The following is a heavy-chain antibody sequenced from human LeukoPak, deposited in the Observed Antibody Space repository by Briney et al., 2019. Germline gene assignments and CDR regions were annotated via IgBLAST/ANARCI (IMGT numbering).Heavy chain of an antibody. CDR1: GFTFSSYG. V-gene: IGHV3-33*01. Sequence: GGSLRLSCAASGFTFSSYGMHWVRQAPGKGLEWVAVIWYDGSNKYYADSVKGRFTISRDNSKNTLYLQMNSLRAEDTAVYYCARDFSGSYFDYRGQGTLVTVSS. CDR3: ARDFSGSYFDY. J-gene: IGHJ4*02. D-gene: IGHD1-26*01. CDR2: IWYDGSNK.